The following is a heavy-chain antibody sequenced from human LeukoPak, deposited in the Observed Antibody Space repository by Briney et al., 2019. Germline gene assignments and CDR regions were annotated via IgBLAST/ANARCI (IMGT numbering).Heavy chain of an antibody. Sequence: SETLSLTCAVSGYSIGSGYYWGWIRQSPGKGLEWIGGIYHSGSTYYNPSLKSRVTISVDTSRNQFSLKLTSVTAADTAVYYCARRNNGYDYLDYWGQGTLVTVSS. CDR1: GYSIGSGYY. J-gene: IGHJ4*02. CDR2: IYHSGST. CDR3: ARRNNGYDYLDY. V-gene: IGHV4-38-2*01. D-gene: IGHD5-12*01.